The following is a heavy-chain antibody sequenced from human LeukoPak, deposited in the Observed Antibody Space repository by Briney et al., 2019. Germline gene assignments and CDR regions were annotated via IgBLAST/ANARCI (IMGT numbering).Heavy chain of an antibody. CDR2: ICYSGST. CDR1: GGSISSGGYS. CDR3: ATGTYYYDSSGYYYYYMDV. Sequence: PSETLSLTCAVSGGSISSGGYSWSWIRQPPGKGLEWIGYICYSGSTYYNPSLKSRVTISVDTSKNQFSLKLSSVTAADTAVYYCATGTYYYDSSGYYYYYMDVWGKGTTVTVSS. D-gene: IGHD3-22*01. J-gene: IGHJ6*03. V-gene: IGHV4-30-4*07.